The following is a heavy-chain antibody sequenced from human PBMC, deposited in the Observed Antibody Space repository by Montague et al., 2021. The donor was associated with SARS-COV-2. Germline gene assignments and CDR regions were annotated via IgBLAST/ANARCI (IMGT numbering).Heavy chain of an antibody. J-gene: IGHJ6*02. Sequence: SETLSLTCAVYGGSFSGYYWTWIRQPPGKGLEWIGEINHSGSTNYIPSLKSRVTISVDTSKNQFSLKLRSVTAADTAVYYCARGQPPRITFGGIISYGLDVWGQGTTVTVSS. D-gene: IGHD3-16*02. CDR2: INHSGST. CDR1: GGSFSGYY. CDR3: ARGQPPRITFGGIISYGLDV. V-gene: IGHV4-34*01.